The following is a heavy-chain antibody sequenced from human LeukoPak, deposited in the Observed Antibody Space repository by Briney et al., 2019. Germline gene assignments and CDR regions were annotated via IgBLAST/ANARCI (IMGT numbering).Heavy chain of an antibody. CDR1: RFTFSSYA. D-gene: IGHD6-19*01. CDR2: ISGSGDST. J-gene: IGHJ4*02. V-gene: IGHV3-23*01. CDR3: AKHWPAAVAGTKGNLYFDY. Sequence: PGGSLRLSCAASRFTFSSYAMSWVRQAPGKGLEWVSAISGSGDSTYYADSVKGRFTISRDNSKNTLYLQMNSLRAEDTAVYYCAKHWPAAVAGTKGNLYFDYWGQGTLVTVSS.